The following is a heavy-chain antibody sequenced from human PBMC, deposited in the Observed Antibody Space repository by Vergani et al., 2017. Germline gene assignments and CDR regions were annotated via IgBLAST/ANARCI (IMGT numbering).Heavy chain of an antibody. CDR3: ARDQTVTRPVYYYYYYMDV. CDR1: GYTFTSYY. Sequence: QVQLVQSGAEVKQPGASVKVSCKASGYTFTSYYMHWVRQAPGQGLEWMGIINPSGGSTSYAQKFQGRVTMTRDTSTSTVYMELSSLRSEDTAVYYCARDQTVTRPVYYYYYYMDVWGKGTTVTVSS. V-gene: IGHV1-46*01. D-gene: IGHD4-11*01. J-gene: IGHJ6*03. CDR2: INPSGGST.